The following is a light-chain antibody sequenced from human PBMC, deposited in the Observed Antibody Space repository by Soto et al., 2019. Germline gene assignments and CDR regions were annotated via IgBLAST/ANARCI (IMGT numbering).Light chain of an antibody. CDR1: QDIKNY. CDR3: QQYDNPPLT. J-gene: IGKJ4*01. V-gene: IGKV1-33*01. Sequence: DVQMTQSPSSLSASVGDRVTITCQASQDIKNYLNWYQQKSGKAPKLLIYDASDMETGVPSRFSGSGSGTDFTFTINSLQPEDIATYYCQQYDNPPLTFGGGTKVDI. CDR2: DAS.